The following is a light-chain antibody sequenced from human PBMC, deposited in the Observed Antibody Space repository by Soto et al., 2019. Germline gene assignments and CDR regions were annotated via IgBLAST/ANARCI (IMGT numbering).Light chain of an antibody. CDR3: SSYTSSSRLV. J-gene: IGLJ1*01. V-gene: IGLV2-14*01. CDR2: DVS. CDR1: TSDVGGYNY. Sequence: QSAPTQPASVSGSPGQSITISCTGTTSDVGGYNYVSWYQQHPGKAPKLMIYDVSNRPSGVSNRFSGSKSGNTASLTISGLQAEDEADYYCSSYTSSSRLVFGTGTKLTVL.